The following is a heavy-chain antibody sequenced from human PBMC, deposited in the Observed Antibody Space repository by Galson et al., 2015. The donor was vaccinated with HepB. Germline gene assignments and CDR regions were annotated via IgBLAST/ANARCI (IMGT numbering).Heavy chain of an antibody. CDR1: RPSFGDYA. CDR3: TSGNFDGPSDY. J-gene: IGHJ4*02. CDR2: IRSNTYGGTT. V-gene: IGHV3-49*03. D-gene: IGHD1-7*01. Sequence: SLRLSCAVSRPSFGDYAMSWFRRAPGKGLEWVGFIRSNTYGGTTKYAASLKGRFSISRDDSKSIAYLQMNSLKTEDTAVYFCTSGNFDGPSDYWGQGTRVTVSS.